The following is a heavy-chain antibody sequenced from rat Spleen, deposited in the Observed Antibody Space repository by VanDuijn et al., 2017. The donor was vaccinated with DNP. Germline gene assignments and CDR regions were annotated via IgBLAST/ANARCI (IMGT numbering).Heavy chain of an antibody. Sequence: EVHLVKSGGGLVQPGRSLKLSCAASGVTFSDYSMAWVRQAPKKGLEWVATISIGGGGTYYPDSVKGRFTISRDNAKSSLYLQMNSLRSEDTATYYCARQRVMYTTATGFAYWGQGTLVTVSS. CDR1: GVTFSDYS. J-gene: IGHJ3*01. CDR3: ARQRVMYTTATGFAY. D-gene: IGHD1-6*01. V-gene: IGHV5-7*01. CDR2: ISIGGGGT.